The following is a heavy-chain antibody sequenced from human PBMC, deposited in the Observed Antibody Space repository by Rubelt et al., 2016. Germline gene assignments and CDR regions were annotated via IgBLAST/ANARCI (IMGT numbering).Heavy chain of an antibody. CDR2: INAKTGNP. CDR3: ARESFGTQLWRLLDS. V-gene: IGHV7-4-1*02. D-gene: IGHD5-18*01. CDR1: GYTFTTYP. J-gene: IGHJ4*02. Sequence: QVQLVQSGSELRKPGASVKVFCKTSGYTFTTYPINWVRQAPGQGLEWMGWINAKTGNPTFGPGFTVRLVFSLDSAVSTTCLQISSLKAEDTAIYYCARESFGTQLWRLLDSWGQGSLVTVSS.